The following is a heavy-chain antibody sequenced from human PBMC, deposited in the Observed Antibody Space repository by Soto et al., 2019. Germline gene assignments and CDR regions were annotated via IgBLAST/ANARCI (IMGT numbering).Heavy chain of an antibody. CDR3: ARGVEPITLVVTAFDV. J-gene: IGHJ3*01. CDR1: GGSINSGNYY. V-gene: IGHV4-31*02. CDR2: ISSTGNT. D-gene: IGHD3-22*01. Sequence: SETLSRTWIVSGGSINSGNYYWSWLRQHPGKGLEWIGYISSTGNTFYKPSLQSRLTISLDPSENQFSLKLGSVTDADTALYYCARGVEPITLVVTAFDVWGQGTRVTVSS.